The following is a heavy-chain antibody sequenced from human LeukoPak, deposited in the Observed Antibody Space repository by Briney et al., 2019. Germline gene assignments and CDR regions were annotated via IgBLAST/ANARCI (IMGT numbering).Heavy chain of an antibody. D-gene: IGHD6-19*01. V-gene: IGHV1-2*02. CDR3: ARGLVAGPNYYYGMDV. J-gene: IGHJ6*02. CDR1: GYTFTGYY. CDR2: INPNSGGT. Sequence: ASVKVSCKASGYTFTGYYMHWVRQAPGQGLEWMGWINPNSGGTNYAQKFQGGVTMTRDTSISTAYMELSRLRSDDTAVYYCARGLVAGPNYYYGMDVWGQGTTVTVSS.